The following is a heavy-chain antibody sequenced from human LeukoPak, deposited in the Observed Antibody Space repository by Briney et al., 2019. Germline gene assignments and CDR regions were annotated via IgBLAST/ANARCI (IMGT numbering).Heavy chain of an antibody. V-gene: IGHV5-10-1*01. CDR2: IDPSDSYA. J-gene: IGHJ4*02. Sequence: GESLKISCKGSGYSFTSYWISWVRQMPGKGLEWMGRIDPSDSYANYSPSFQGHVTISADKSISTAYLQWSSLKASDTAMYYCARGGSYSSGWYELNYWDQGTLVTVSS. CDR1: GYSFTSYW. D-gene: IGHD6-19*01. CDR3: ARGGSYSSGWYELNY.